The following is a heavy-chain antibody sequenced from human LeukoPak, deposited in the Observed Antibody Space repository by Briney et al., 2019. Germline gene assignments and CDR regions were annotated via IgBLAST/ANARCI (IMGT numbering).Heavy chain of an antibody. CDR3: ASSFRITGTTYYY. J-gene: IGHJ4*02. CDR2: VSSDGRIT. D-gene: IGHD1-20*01. Sequence: GGSLRLSCSASGFTFSSFWMHWVRHVPGKGLVWVSGVSSDGRITNYADFVKGRFTVSRDTAKNTLSLQMDSLRADVTAIYYCASSFRITGTTYYYWGQGTLVTVSS. CDR1: GFTFSSFW. V-gene: IGHV3-74*01.